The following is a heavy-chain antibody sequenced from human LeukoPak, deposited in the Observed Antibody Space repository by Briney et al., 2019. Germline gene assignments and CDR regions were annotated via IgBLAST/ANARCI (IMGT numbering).Heavy chain of an antibody. CDR3: ARCTASCYANAFDI. D-gene: IGHD2-2*01. V-gene: IGHV3-74*03. CDR1: GFTLSSYW. Sequence: PGGSLRLSCAASGFTLSSYWMHWVRQAPGKGPVWVSGIKSDGTITTYADSVKGRFTISRANSKNTLFLQMNNLRPEDTAVYYCARCTASCYANAFDIWGQGTLLTVSS. J-gene: IGHJ3*02. CDR2: IKSDGTIT.